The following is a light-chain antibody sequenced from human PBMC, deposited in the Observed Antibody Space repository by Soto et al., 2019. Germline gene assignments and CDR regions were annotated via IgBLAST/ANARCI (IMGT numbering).Light chain of an antibody. CDR2: AAS. CDR3: QQYNYFPAT. CDR1: QTISSW. J-gene: IGKJ1*01. V-gene: IGKV1-5*01. Sequence: DIQMTQSPSTLSGSVGDRVTITCRASQTISSWLAWNQLKPETAPKSLIYAASTLQTGVPSRFSGSGSGTDFTLTISSLQPEDFATYFCQQYNYFPATFGQGTKVDIK.